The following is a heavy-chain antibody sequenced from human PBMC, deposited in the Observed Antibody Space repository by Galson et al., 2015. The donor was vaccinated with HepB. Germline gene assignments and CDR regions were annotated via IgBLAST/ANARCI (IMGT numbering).Heavy chain of an antibody. CDR1: GFTFSSYS. Sequence: SLRHSCAASGFTFSSYSMNWVRQAPGKGLEWVSSISSSSSYIYYADSVKGRFTISRDNSKNTLYLQMNSLRAEDTAVYYCARDRDYYGSGSYYFGGENWFDPWGQGTLVTVSS. V-gene: IGHV3-21*01. CDR2: ISSSSSYI. D-gene: IGHD3-10*01. J-gene: IGHJ5*02. CDR3: ARDRDYYGSGSYYFGGENWFDP.